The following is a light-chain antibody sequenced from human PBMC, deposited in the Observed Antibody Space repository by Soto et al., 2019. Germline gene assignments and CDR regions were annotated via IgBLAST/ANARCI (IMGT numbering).Light chain of an antibody. Sequence: EIVMTQSPATLSVSPGEGVTVSCRASQSITTNLAWYQQKPGQSPRLLIYGVSTRASGIPARFSGSGSGTDFTLTISSPQSEDFAVYYCQQYISWPLTFGGGTNVEI. CDR2: GVS. V-gene: IGKV3D-15*01. J-gene: IGKJ4*01. CDR3: QQYISWPLT. CDR1: QSITTN.